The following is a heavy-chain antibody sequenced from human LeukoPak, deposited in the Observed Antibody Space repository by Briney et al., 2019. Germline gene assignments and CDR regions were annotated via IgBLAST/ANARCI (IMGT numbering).Heavy chain of an antibody. D-gene: IGHD3-16*01. CDR1: GFSFSGYG. CDR3: ATSMGGGNIDY. J-gene: IGHJ4*02. V-gene: IGHV3-23*01. Sequence: GGSLRLSCAASGFSFSGYGMHWVRQAPGKGLEWVSGITATGSRTYYADSVKGRFTISRDSSKNTLYLQLNSLGVDDTAVYYCATSMGGGNIDYWGQGTLVTVSS. CDR2: ITATGSRT.